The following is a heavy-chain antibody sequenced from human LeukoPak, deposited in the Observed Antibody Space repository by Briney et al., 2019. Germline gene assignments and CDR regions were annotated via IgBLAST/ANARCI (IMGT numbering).Heavy chain of an antibody. D-gene: IGHD5-24*01. CDR2: IYYSGST. CDR3: AKRDGYNSYYFDY. Sequence: SETLSLTCSVSGASISPYYWVWIRQPPGKGLEWIGNIYYSGSTYYNPSLKSRVTISVDTSKNQFSLKLSSVAAADTAVYYCAKRDGYNSYYFDYWGQGTLVTVSS. CDR1: GASISPYY. V-gene: IGHV4-59*04. J-gene: IGHJ4*02.